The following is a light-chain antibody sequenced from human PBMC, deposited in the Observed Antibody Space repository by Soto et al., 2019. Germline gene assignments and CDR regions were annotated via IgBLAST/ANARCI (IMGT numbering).Light chain of an antibody. CDR2: EVS. J-gene: IGLJ3*02. CDR1: SSDVGAYKY. Sequence: QSVLTQPPSASGSHGQSVTISCTGTSSDVGAYKYVSWYQQYPGKAPKLMIYEVSKRPSGVPDRFSGSKSGNTASLTVSGLQAEDEADYYCTSYVGSNIWVFGGGTKLTVL. V-gene: IGLV2-8*01. CDR3: TSYVGSNIWV.